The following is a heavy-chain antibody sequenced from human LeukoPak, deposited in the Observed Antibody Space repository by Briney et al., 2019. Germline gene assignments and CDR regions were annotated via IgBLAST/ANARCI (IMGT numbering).Heavy chain of an antibody. D-gene: IGHD3-22*01. Sequence: GASVKVSCKASGYSFTNYGVSWVRQAPGQGLKWLGWISAHNGKTDFSPRFHGRLILTTDTSTSTSYMELSSLRPDDTAVYFCARDSMVVVTIHDAFEIWGQGTRVTVSS. J-gene: IGHJ3*02. CDR1: GYSFTNYG. CDR2: ISAHNGKT. CDR3: ARDSMVVVTIHDAFEI. V-gene: IGHV1-18*04.